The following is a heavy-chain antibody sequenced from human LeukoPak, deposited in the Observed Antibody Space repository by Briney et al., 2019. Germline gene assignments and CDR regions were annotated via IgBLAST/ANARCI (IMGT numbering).Heavy chain of an antibody. J-gene: IGHJ4*02. CDR1: GYTFTRYS. CDR2: ITPYYGNR. D-gene: IGHD3-22*01. V-gene: IGHV1-18*01. Sequence: ASVKVSCKASGYTFTRYSISWVRQAPGQGLECMGWITPYYGNRNNAQKFQGRVTMTTDRSTNTAYMELRSLRSDDTAIYYCASDTNYYDSSGPFGHWGQGTLVTVSS. CDR3: ASDTNYYDSSGPFGH.